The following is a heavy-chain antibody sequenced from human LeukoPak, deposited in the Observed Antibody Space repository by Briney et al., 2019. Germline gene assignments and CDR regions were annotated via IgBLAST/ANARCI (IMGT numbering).Heavy chain of an antibody. J-gene: IGHJ2*01. CDR1: GYTFTGYD. V-gene: IGHV1-2*02. CDR2: TNPNSGGT. Sequence: ASVKVSCKASGYTFTGYDMHWVRQAPGQGLEWRGWTNPNSGGTNSAQKCQGRVTMTRDTSSSTAYLELSRLTSYDPAVYDCARDRDSSSTSCYGWYFDLWGRGSLVTVSS. D-gene: IGHD2-2*01. CDR3: ARDRDSSSTSCYGWYFDL.